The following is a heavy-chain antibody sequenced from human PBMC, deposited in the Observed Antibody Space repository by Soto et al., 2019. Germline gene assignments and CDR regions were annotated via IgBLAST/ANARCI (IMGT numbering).Heavy chain of an antibody. Sequence: ASVKVSCKASGYTFTKYYVLWVRHAPGQGLEWVGRINPNTGGTNYAQKFQDRVTMTRDTSITTAYMELSRLRSDDTAVYYCARQLAYCGGDCYTEPIDYWGQGTQVTVSS. CDR3: ARQLAYCGGDCYTEPIDY. J-gene: IGHJ4*02. V-gene: IGHV1-2*06. CDR2: INPNTGGT. CDR1: GYTFTKYY. D-gene: IGHD2-21*02.